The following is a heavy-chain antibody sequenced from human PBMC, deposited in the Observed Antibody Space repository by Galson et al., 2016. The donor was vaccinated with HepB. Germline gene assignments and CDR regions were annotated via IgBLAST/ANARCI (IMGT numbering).Heavy chain of an antibody. D-gene: IGHD5-18*01. CDR3: ARAQWIQAQRAAYFDY. Sequence: SLRLSCAASGFTFSTYWMNWVRQAPGKGLEWVANIKRDGSEKYYVDSVKGRFTISRDNAENSMYLQMNNLRAEDTAVYYCARAQWIQAQRAAYFDYWGQGALVTVSS. CDR2: IKRDGSEK. CDR1: GFTFSTYW. J-gene: IGHJ4*02. V-gene: IGHV3-7*04.